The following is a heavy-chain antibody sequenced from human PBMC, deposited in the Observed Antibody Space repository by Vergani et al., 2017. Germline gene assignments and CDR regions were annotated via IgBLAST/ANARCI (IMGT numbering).Heavy chain of an antibody. CDR2: INAGNGNT. CDR1: GYTFTSYA. D-gene: IGHD3-16*02. CDR3: AREGFYDYVWGSYRLRGGYYFDY. J-gene: IGHJ4*02. Sequence: QVQLVQSGAEVKKPGASVKVSCTASGYTFTSYAMHWVRQAPGQRLEWMGWINAGNGNTKYSQKFPGRVTITRDTSASTAYMELSSLRSEDTAVYYCAREGFYDYVWGSYRLRGGYYFDYWGQGTLVTVSS. V-gene: IGHV1-3*01.